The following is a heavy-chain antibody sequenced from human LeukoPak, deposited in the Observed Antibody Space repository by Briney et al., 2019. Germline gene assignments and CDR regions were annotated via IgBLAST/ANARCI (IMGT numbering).Heavy chain of an antibody. V-gene: IGHV1-18*01. CDR2: ISAYNGYT. J-gene: IGHJ5*02. D-gene: IGHD6-13*01. CDR3: AREVSSSWYLSMSHGTDLRWFDP. CDR1: RYTFTSYG. Sequence: VASVKVSCKASRYTFTSYGISWVRQAPGQGLEWMGWISAYNGYTNYAQKLQGRVTITTETSTRTAYTELRTLRSDDTAVYYCAREVSSSWYLSMSHGTDLRWFDPWGQGTLVTVSS.